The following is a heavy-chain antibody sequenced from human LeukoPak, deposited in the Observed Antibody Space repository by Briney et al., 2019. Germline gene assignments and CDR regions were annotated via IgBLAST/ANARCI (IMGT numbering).Heavy chain of an antibody. V-gene: IGHV3-30-3*01. Sequence: QAGGSLRLSCAASGFTFSSYAMHWVRQAPGKGLEWVAVISYDGSNKYYADSVKGRFTISRDNSKNTLYLQMNSLRAEDTAVYYCAREGCSSTSCSAYGMDVWGQGTTVTVSS. CDR3: AREGCSSTSCSAYGMDV. D-gene: IGHD2-2*01. CDR2: ISYDGSNK. CDR1: GFTFSSYA. J-gene: IGHJ6*02.